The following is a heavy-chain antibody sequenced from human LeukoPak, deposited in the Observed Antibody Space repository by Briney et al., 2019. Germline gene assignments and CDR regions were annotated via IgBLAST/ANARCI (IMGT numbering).Heavy chain of an antibody. Sequence: GGSLRLSCAASGFTFSSYSMNWVRQAPGKGLEWVSSISSSSSYIYYADSVKGRFTISRDNAKNSLYLQMNSLRAEDTAVYHCARAAYYYDSSGYFGPQGAFDIWGQGTMVTVSS. CDR3: ARAAYYYDSSGYFGPQGAFDI. CDR1: GFTFSSYS. V-gene: IGHV3-21*01. J-gene: IGHJ3*02. CDR2: ISSSSSYI. D-gene: IGHD3-22*01.